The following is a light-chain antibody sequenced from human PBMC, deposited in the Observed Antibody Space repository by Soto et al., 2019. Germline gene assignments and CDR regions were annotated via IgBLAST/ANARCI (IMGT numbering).Light chain of an antibody. CDR1: QTVNSR. CDR2: HTS. CDR3: HQRHSWPRT. Sequence: EIVLTQSPATLSSSPGERATLSCRASQTVNSRLAWYQHKPGQAPRLLIYHTSNRATGIPARFSGSGSGTDLTITISSLEPEDFVVYYCHQRHSWPRTFGQGTKVDIK. J-gene: IGKJ1*01. V-gene: IGKV3-11*01.